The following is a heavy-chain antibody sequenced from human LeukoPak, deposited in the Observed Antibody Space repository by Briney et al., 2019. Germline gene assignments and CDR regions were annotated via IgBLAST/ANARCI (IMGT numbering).Heavy chain of an antibody. CDR2: IIPIFGTA. D-gene: IGHD1-26*01. Sequence: SVKVSCKASGGTFSSYAISWVRQAPGQGLEWMGGIIPIFGTANYAQKFQGRVTITTDESTSTAYMELSSLRSEDTAVYYCARGSYSGSYFGYWGQGTLVAVSS. V-gene: IGHV1-69*05. J-gene: IGHJ4*02. CDR1: GGTFSSYA. CDR3: ARGSYSGSYFGY.